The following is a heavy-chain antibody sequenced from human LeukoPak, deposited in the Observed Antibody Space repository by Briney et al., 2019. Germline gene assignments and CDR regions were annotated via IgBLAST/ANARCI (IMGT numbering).Heavy chain of an antibody. CDR2: IKSKTDGGTT. CDR3: TTAITLVLRYFDWLSPADH. V-gene: IGHV3-15*01. J-gene: IGHJ4*02. CDR1: GFTFSDHY. D-gene: IGHD3-9*01. Sequence: PGGSLRLSCAASGFTFSDHYMDWVRQAPGKGLEWVGRIKSKTDGGTTDYAAPVKGRFTISRDDLKNTLYLQMNSLKTEDTAVYYCTTAITLVLRYFDWLSPADHWGQGTLVTVSS.